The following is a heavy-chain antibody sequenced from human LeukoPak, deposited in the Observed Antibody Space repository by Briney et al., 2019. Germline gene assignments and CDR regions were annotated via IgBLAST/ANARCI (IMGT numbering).Heavy chain of an antibody. J-gene: IGHJ4*02. D-gene: IGHD2-15*01. Sequence: PSETLSLTCAVYGGSFSGYYWSWIRQPPGKGLEWIGEINHSGSTNHNPSLKSRVTISVDTSKNQFSLKLSSVTAADTAVYYCARGLGGYCAYWGQGTLVTVSS. CDR2: INHSGST. V-gene: IGHV4-34*01. CDR1: GGSFSGYY. CDR3: ARGLGGYCAY.